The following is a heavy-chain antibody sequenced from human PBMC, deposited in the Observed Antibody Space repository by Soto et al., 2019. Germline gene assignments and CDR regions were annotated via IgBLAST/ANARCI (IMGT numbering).Heavy chain of an antibody. V-gene: IGHV4-59*08. J-gene: IGHJ4*02. CDR1: GGSISSYY. CDR3: ARRYGYSFDY. CDR2: IYDSGRT. Sequence: QVQLQESGPGLVKPSETLSLTCTVSGGSISSYYWSWIRQPTGKGLEWIGYIYDSGRTNYNPSLKSRVTRKVAASKNQSSLKLSSGTDADTAVNYCARRYGYSFDYWGQGTLVTVSS. D-gene: IGHD1-1*01.